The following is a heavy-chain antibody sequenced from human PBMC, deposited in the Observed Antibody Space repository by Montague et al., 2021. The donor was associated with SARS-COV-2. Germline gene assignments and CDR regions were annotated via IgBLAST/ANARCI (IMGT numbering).Heavy chain of an antibody. J-gene: IGHJ4*02. CDR1: GGSISNYY. V-gene: IGHV4-59*01. Sequence: SETLSLTCTVSGGSISNYYWSSMRQLPGEGLEWMGYIYYSGSTTYSPSLKSRVTILVDTYKWQFSLKLNSVTTADTAVYYYARVQRGYYYGLGVSAHFAYWAQGTLVTVSS. CDR3: ARVQRGYYYGLGVSAHFAY. CDR2: IYYSGST. D-gene: IGHD3-10*01.